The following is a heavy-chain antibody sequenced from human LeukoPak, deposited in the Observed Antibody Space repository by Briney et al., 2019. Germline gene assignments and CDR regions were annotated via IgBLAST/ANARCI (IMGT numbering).Heavy chain of an antibody. V-gene: IGHV3-21*01. D-gene: IGHD3-9*01. CDR1: GFTFSSYT. J-gene: IGHJ4*02. Sequence: GGSLRLSCAASGFTFSSYTMNWVRQAPGKGLEWVSSISSSSSYIYYADSVKGRFTISRDNAKKSLFLQMNSLRAEDTAVYYCARATTYDILTGYSDYWGQGTLVTVSS. CDR3: ARATTYDILTGYSDY. CDR2: ISSSSSYI.